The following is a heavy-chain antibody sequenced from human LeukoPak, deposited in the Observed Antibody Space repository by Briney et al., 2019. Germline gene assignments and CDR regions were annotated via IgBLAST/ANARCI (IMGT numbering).Heavy chain of an antibody. CDR1: GASISSFF. V-gene: IGHV4-4*07. CDR3: ARFSGLEGIPSAFNWFDP. CDR2: IYSSVST. Sequence: PSETLSLTCTVSGASISSFFWSWIRQPAGKGREWVGHIYSSVSTNFNPSLRRRLTMSLDTSMNQLSLTLSSVTAADTAVYYCARFSGLEGIPSAFNWFDPWGQGTLVTVSS. D-gene: IGHD2-2*01. J-gene: IGHJ5*02.